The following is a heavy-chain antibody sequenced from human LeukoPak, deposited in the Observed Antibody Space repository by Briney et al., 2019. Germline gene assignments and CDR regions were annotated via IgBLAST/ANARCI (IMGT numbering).Heavy chain of an antibody. D-gene: IGHD5-12*01. Sequence: GGSLRLSCAASGFIFSRNSMNWVRQAPGKGLEWVSSISSSSSYIYYADSVKGRFTISRDNAKTSLYLQMNSLRAEDTAVYYCARPGYSGYPGYFDYWGQGTLVTVSS. CDR1: GFIFSRNS. CDR3: ARPGYSGYPGYFDY. V-gene: IGHV3-21*04. J-gene: IGHJ4*02. CDR2: ISSSSSYI.